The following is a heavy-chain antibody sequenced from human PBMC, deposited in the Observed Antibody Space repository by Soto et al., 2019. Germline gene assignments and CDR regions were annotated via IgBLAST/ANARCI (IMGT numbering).Heavy chain of an antibody. CDR3: ARVEYGDYGEYFQH. Sequence: EVQLVESGGGLVQPGGSLRLSCAASGFTVSSNYMSWVRQAPGKGLEWVSVIYSGGSTYYADSVKGRFTISRDHSKNTLDLQMNSLRAEDTAVYYCARVEYGDYGEYFQHWGQGTLVTVSS. V-gene: IGHV3-66*01. J-gene: IGHJ1*01. D-gene: IGHD4-17*01. CDR1: GFTVSSNY. CDR2: IYSGGST.